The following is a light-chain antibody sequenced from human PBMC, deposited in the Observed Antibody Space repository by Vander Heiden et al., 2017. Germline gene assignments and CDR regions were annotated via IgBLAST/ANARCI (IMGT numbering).Light chain of an antibody. CDR2: DDK. CDR1: SPNNGTYT. V-gene: IGLV1-44*01. J-gene: IGLJ2*01. Sequence: HSVLTRPPSASGTPGQRVSISCSGSSPNNGTYTVNGYQQLQGTAPKLLLDDDKQRPSGVPDRFSGSRSGTSASLAISGLQSEDEAVYYCAAWDGAMNGVVFGGGTKLTVL. CDR3: AAWDGAMNGVV.